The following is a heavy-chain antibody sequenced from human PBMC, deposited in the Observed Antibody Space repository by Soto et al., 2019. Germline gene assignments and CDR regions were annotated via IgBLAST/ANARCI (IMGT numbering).Heavy chain of an antibody. CDR2: ISANNGNT. V-gene: IGHV1-18*01. J-gene: IGHJ4*02. D-gene: IGHD2-15*01. CDR3: AIDHRYCSGGSCYVVDY. CDR1: GYNFNSYG. Sequence: ASVKVSCKASGYNFNSYGISWVRQAPGQGLERMGWISANNGNTKYAQKVQGRVTMTTDTSTSIAYMELRSLRSDDTAVYYCAIDHRYCSGGSCYVVDYWGQGTLVTVSS.